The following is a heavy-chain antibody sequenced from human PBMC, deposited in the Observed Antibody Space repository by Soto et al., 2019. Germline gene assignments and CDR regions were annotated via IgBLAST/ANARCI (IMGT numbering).Heavy chain of an antibody. CDR3: LRSHGGY. D-gene: IGHD2-15*01. Sequence: QVYLQESGPGLVKTSETLSLTCSVSGGSVSSGPYHWNWIRQPAGKGLEWIGHISSSGITHYTPSLQSRVTMSIDTSRTQFSLRLTAVTAADTGVYFCLRSHGGYWCQGIQVAVSS. CDR2: ISSSGIT. CDR1: GGSVSSGPYH. J-gene: IGHJ4*02. V-gene: IGHV4-61*01.